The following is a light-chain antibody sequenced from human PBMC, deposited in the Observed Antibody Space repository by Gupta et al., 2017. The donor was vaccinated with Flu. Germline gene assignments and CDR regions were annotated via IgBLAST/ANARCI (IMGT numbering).Light chain of an antibody. Sequence: QSALTQPRSVSGSPGQSVTISCTGTSSDVGGYNYVSWYQQHPGKAPKLMIYDVIKRPSGVPDRFSGSKSGNTASLTISVLQAEDEADYYCCSFAGGFYVFGTETKVTVL. CDR3: CSFAGGFYV. J-gene: IGLJ1*01. CDR2: DVI. V-gene: IGLV2-11*01. CDR1: SSDVGGYNY.